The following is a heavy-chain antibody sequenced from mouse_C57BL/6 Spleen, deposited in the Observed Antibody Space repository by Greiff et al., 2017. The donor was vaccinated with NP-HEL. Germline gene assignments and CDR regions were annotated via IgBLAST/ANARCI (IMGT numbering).Heavy chain of an antibody. J-gene: IGHJ3*01. V-gene: IGHV1-64*01. Sequence: VQLQQPGAELVKPGASVKLSCKASGYTFTSYWMHWVKQRPGQGLEWIGMIHPNSGSTNYYEKFKSKATLTVDKSSSTAYMQLSSLTSEDSAVYYCARSTTWDWFAYWGQGTLVTVSA. CDR1: GYTFTSYW. CDR2: IHPNSGST. D-gene: IGHD4-1*01. CDR3: ARSTTWDWFAY.